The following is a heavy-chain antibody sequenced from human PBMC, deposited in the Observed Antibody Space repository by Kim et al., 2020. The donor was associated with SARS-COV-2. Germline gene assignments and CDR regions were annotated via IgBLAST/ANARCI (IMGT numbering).Heavy chain of an antibody. CDR3: ARGVGATPFDY. Sequence: NHHPSLKGRVTISVDTSKNQFSLKLSSVTAADTAVYYCARGVGATPFDYWGQGTLVTVSS. J-gene: IGHJ4*02. D-gene: IGHD1-26*01. V-gene: IGHV4-59*09.